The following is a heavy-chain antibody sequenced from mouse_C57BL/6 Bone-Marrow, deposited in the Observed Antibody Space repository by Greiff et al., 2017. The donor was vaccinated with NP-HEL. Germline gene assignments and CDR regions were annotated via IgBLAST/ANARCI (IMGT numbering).Heavy chain of an antibody. J-gene: IGHJ3*01. CDR3: ARADYYGSSYIPDWFAY. V-gene: IGHV5-4*03. Sequence: EVNVVESGGGLVKPGGSLNLSCSASCFPFILYSISWVRQTPEKRLEWVATISDGGSYTYYPDNVKGRFTISRDNAKNNLYLQMSHLKSEDTAMYYCARADYYGSSYIPDWFAYWGQGTLVTGSA. D-gene: IGHD1-1*01. CDR2: ISDGGSYT. CDR1: CFPFILYS.